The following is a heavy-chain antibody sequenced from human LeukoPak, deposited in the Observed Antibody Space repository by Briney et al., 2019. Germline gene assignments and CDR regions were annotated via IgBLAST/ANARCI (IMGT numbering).Heavy chain of an antibody. CDR1: GYSFTSYW. CDR2: IYPGDSDT. V-gene: IGHV5-51*01. CDR3: ARRRYCSSTSCRNWFDP. J-gene: IGHJ5*02. D-gene: IGHD2-2*01. Sequence: GESLKISCKGSGYSFTSYWIGWVRQMPGKGLEWMGIIYPGDSDTRYSPSFQGQVTISADKSISTAYLQWSSLKASDTAMYCCARRRYCSSTSCRNWFDPWGQGTLVTVSS.